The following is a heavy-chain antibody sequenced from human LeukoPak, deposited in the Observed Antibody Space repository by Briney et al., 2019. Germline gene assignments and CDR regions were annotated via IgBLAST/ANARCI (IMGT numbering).Heavy chain of an antibody. CDR2: ISYSGRT. CDR3: AGKEAGSGSYINGFDP. D-gene: IGHD3-10*01. J-gene: IGHJ5*02. V-gene: IGHV4-39*07. Sequence: SETLSLTCTVSGDSISGSSYYWTWVRQPPGKGLEWVASISYSGRTYYKPSLKSRVTISVDTSKNQFSLKLNSVTAADTAVYYCAGKEAGSGSYINGFDPWGQGTLVTVSS. CDR1: GDSISGSSYY.